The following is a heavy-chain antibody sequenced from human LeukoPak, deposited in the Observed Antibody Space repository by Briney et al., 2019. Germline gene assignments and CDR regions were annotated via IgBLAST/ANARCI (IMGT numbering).Heavy chain of an antibody. CDR3: ARDLATRQRTGLYDS. J-gene: IGHJ4*02. Sequence: GGTLRLSCAASGISVSSNYMSGVPQAPGKGLQWGSVIYADGSTYYADSVKGRITISRDNSRNTLYLQMNSLRAEDTAVYYCARDLATRQRTGLYDSWGQGALATVSS. CDR2: IYADGST. V-gene: IGHV3-66*01. CDR1: GISVSSNY. D-gene: IGHD3-16*02.